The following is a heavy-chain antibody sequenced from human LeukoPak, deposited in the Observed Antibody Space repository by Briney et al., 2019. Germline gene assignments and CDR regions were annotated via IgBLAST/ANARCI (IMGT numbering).Heavy chain of an antibody. J-gene: IGHJ4*02. Sequence: SETLSLTCTVSGGSISSSSYYWGWIRQPPGKGLEWIGSIYYSGSTYYNPSLKSRVTISVDTSKNQFSLKPSSVTAADTAVYYCARYPAYYGEIIPFDYWGQGTLVTVSS. D-gene: IGHD4-17*01. CDR3: ARYPAYYGEIIPFDY. V-gene: IGHV4-39*01. CDR1: GGSISSSSYY. CDR2: IYYSGST.